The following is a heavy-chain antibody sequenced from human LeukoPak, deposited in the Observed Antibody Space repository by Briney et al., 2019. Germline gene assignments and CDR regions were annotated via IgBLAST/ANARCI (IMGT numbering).Heavy chain of an antibody. Sequence: GGSLRLSCAASGVTFSSYEMNWVRQAPGKGLEWVSYINSRGSTIYYADSVKGRFTISRDKAKNSLFLQMHSLRAEDTAVYYCARGITMLVVAISPFDYWGQGTLVTVSS. D-gene: IGHD3-22*01. CDR2: INSRGSTI. CDR1: GVTFSSYE. V-gene: IGHV3-48*03. J-gene: IGHJ4*02. CDR3: ARGITMLVVAISPFDY.